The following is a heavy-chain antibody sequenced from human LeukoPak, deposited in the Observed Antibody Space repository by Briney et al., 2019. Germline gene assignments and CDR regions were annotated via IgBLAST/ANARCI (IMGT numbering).Heavy chain of an antibody. D-gene: IGHD5-18*01. CDR1: GFTFDDYA. V-gene: IGHV3-9*01. J-gene: IGHJ4*02. Sequence: GRSLRLSCAASGFTFDDYAMHWVRQAPGKGLKWVSGISWNSGSIGYADSVKGRFTISRDNAKNSLYLQMNSLRAEDTALYYCAKGAVSSWIQLWYFDYWGQGTLVTVSS. CDR3: AKGAVSSWIQLWYFDY. CDR2: ISWNSGSI.